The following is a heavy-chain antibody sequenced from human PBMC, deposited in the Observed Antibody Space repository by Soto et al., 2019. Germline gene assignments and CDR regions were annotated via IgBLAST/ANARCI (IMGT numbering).Heavy chain of an antibody. CDR2: IYYSGST. D-gene: IGHD4-17*01. J-gene: IGHJ6*02. Sequence: SEILSLTCTVSGGSISSSSYYWAWIRQPPGKGLEWIGSIYYSGSTYYNPSLKSRVTISVDTSKNQFSLKLSSVTAADTAVSYCASLTTVTLFFGVWGQGTTVTVSS. CDR1: GGSISSSSYY. CDR3: ASLTTVTLFFGV. V-gene: IGHV4-39*01.